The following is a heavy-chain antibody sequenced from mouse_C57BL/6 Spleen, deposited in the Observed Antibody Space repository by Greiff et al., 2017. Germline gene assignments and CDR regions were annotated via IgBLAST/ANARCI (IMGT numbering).Heavy chain of an antibody. V-gene: IGHV1-42*01. CDR2: INPSTGGT. CDR3: ARKTAQATYFDY. Sequence: EVQLQESGPELVKPGASVKISCKASGYSFTGYYMNWVKQSPEKSLEWIGEINPSTGGTTYNKKFKAKATLTVDKSSSTAYMQLKSLTSEDSAVYCCARKTAQATYFDYWGQGTTLTVSS. CDR1: GYSFTGYY. J-gene: IGHJ2*01. D-gene: IGHD3-2*02.